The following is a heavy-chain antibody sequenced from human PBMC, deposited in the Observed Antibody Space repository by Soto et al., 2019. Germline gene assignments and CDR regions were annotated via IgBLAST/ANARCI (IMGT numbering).Heavy chain of an antibody. D-gene: IGHD3-10*01. V-gene: IGHV4-39*01. CDR3: ASDSLYYYGSGSPAY. CDR2: IYYSGST. Sequence: QLQLQESGPGLVKPSETLSLTCTDSGGSISSSSYYWGWIRQPPGKGLEWIGSIYYSGSTYYNPSLKSRVTISVDTSKNQFSLKLSSVTAADTAVYYCASDSLYYYGSGSPAYWGQGTLVTVSS. J-gene: IGHJ4*02. CDR1: GGSISSSSYY.